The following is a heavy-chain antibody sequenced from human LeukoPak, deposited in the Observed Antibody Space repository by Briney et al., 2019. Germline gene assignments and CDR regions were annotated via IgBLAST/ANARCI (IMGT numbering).Heavy chain of an antibody. D-gene: IGHD2-8*02. CDR2: IFLGGGEI. V-gene: IGHV3-23*01. Sequence: GGSLRPSCEASGFTFSTFATIWVRQPPGKGLEWVASIFLGGGEIHYADSVRGRFTISRDNSKSPLSLQMNSLRAEDTAIYYCATYRQVLLPFESWGQGTLVTVSS. J-gene: IGHJ4*02. CDR3: ATYRQVLLPFES. CDR1: GFTFSTFA.